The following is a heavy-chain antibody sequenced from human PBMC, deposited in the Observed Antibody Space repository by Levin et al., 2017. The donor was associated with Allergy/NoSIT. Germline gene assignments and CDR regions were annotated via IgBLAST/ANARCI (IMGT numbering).Heavy chain of an antibody. CDR2: ISGSGDST. D-gene: IGHD7-27*01. Sequence: GESLKISCAASGFTFSIYGMSWVRQAPGKGLEWLSAISGSGDSTYYADSVKGRFTISRDNSKNTLYLQMNSLRAEDAAVYFCAKEQTWGLDAWGQGTLVTVSS. CDR1: GFTFSIYG. V-gene: IGHV3-23*01. CDR3: AKEQTWGLDA. J-gene: IGHJ5*02.